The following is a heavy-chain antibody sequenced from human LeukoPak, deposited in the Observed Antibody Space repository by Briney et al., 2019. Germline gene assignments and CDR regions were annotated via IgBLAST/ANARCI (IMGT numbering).Heavy chain of an antibody. J-gene: IGHJ4*02. V-gene: IGHV3-48*01. D-gene: IGHD2-2*01. CDR2: ISSSSSTI. CDR3: ARGVVPAATDY. Sequence: GGSLRLSCAASGFTFSSYSMTWVRQAPGKGLEWVSYISSSSSTIYYADSVKGRFTISRDNAKNSLYLQMNSLRAEDTAVYYCARGVVPAATDYWGQGTLVTVSS. CDR1: GFTFSSYS.